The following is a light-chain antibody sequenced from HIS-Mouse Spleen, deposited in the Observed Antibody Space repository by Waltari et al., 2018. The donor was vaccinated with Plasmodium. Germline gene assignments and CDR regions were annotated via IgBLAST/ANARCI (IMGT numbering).Light chain of an antibody. CDR3: QQYGSSPIT. CDR1: QSVSSSS. V-gene: IGKV3-20*01. J-gene: IGKJ5*01. Sequence: EIVLTQSPGTLSLSPGERATLSCRASQSVSSSSLAWYQQKPGQAPRRRILGASSRATGIPDRFSGSGSGTDFTLTISRLEPEDFAVYYCQQYGSSPITFGQGTRLEIK. CDR2: GAS.